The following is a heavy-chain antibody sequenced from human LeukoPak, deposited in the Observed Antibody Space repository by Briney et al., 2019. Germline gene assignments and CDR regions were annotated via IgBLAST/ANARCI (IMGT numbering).Heavy chain of an antibody. V-gene: IGHV1-3*01. CDR1: GYTFTSYA. D-gene: IGHD6-19*01. Sequence: GASVKVSCKASGYTFTSYAMHWVRQAPGQRLEWMGWINAGNGNTKYSQKFQGRVTITRDTSASTAYMELSSLRSEDTAVYYCARAWRSSGWCVPATPLDYWGQGTLVTVSS. CDR2: INAGNGNT. J-gene: IGHJ4*02. CDR3: ARAWRSSGWCVPATPLDY.